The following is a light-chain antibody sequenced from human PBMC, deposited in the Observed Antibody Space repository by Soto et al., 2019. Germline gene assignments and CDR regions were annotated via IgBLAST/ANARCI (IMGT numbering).Light chain of an antibody. J-gene: IGKJ2*01. CDR1: QSISNY. CDR3: HQSYSPPYT. V-gene: IGKV1-39*01. Sequence: DIQMTQSPSSLSASVGDRVTITCRTSQSISNYLNWFEQKPGIAPMLLIYSTSTLQSGVPSRFSGSGSETDFTLTISSLQPEDFATYYSHQSYSPPYTFGQGTKLEIK. CDR2: STS.